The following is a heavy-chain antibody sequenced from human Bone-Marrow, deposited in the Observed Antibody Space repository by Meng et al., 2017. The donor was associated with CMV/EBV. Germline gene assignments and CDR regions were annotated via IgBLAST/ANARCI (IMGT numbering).Heavy chain of an antibody. V-gene: IGHV3-74*01. CDR3: AKGDCSSTSCSLDY. CDR2: INSDGSST. CDR1: GFTFSSYW. D-gene: IGHD2-2*01. J-gene: IGHJ4*02. Sequence: GESLKISCAASGFTFSSYWMHWVRQAPGKGLVWVSRINSDGSSTSYADSVKGRFTISRDNAKNTLYLQMNSLRAEDTAVYYCAKGDCSSTSCSLDYWGQGTLVTVSS.